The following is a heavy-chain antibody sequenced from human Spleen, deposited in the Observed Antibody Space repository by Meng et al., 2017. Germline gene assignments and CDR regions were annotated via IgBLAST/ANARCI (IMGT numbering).Heavy chain of an antibody. V-gene: IGHV4-34*02. CDR3: ARSSFSASPYYFGY. CDR1: GGSFSGYS. Sequence: QVQLQLVGAGPLKPSETLSLTCAVYGGSFSGYSWSWIRQPPGKGLEWIGEINHSGSTNYNPSLKSQVTISVDTSKNQFSLKLSSVTTADTAVYFCARSSFSASPYYFGYWGLGTLVTVSS. D-gene: IGHD3-3*02. CDR2: INHSGST. J-gene: IGHJ4*02.